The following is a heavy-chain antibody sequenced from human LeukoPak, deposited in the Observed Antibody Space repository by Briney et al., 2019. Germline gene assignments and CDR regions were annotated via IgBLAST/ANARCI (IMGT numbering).Heavy chain of an antibody. CDR3: AKVPRRLPRFSDYYYYMDV. V-gene: IGHV3-30*02. CDR1: GFTFSSYG. Sequence: GRSLRLSCAASGFTFSSYGMHWVRQAPGKGLEWVAFIRYDGSNKYYADSVKGRFTISRDNSKNTLYLQMNSLRAEDTAVYYCAKVPRRLPRFSDYYYYMDVWGKGTTVTVSS. J-gene: IGHJ6*03. CDR2: IRYDGSNK. D-gene: IGHD3-16*01.